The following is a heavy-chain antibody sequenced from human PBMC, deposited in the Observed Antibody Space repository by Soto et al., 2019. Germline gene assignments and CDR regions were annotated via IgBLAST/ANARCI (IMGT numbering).Heavy chain of an antibody. J-gene: IGHJ4*02. CDR1: GGSFSGYY. CDR2: INHSGST. Sequence: SETLSLTCAVYGGSFSGYYWSWIRQPPGKGLEWIGEINHSGSTNYNPALGSRVSISVDTSRNQFSLKLGSVTAAATAMYYCARVSRGYYDYWGEGTLVTVSS. CDR3: ARVSRGYYDY. V-gene: IGHV4-34*01.